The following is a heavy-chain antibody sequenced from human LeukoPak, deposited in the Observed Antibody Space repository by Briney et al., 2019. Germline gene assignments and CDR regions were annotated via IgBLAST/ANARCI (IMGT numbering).Heavy chain of an antibody. V-gene: IGHV4-59*01. Sequence: SETLSLTCSVSGGSISGYYWNWIRQPPGKGLEWIGYIHHSGSTNYNPPLKSRVAMSVDTSKSQFSLKLSSVTAADTAMYYCARGEGYYSGSGNYYNVDYWGQGTLVTVSS. CDR3: ARGEGYYSGSGNYYNVDY. CDR2: IHHSGST. D-gene: IGHD3-10*01. J-gene: IGHJ4*02. CDR1: GGSISGYY.